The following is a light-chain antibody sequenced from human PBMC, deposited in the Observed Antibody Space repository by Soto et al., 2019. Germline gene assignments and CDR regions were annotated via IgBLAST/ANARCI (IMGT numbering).Light chain of an antibody. J-gene: IGKJ2*01. V-gene: IGKV1-33*01. CDR1: QDIGTF. CDR2: DAA. Sequence: DIQMTQSPSPLSASVGDRVTISCQASQDIGTFLNWYQQTSGKAPRLLIYDAAHLETGVSSRFSGSGSGTHFTFTISSLQPEDVATYYCQQFQSAPNTFGQGNKVEIK. CDR3: QQFQSAPNT.